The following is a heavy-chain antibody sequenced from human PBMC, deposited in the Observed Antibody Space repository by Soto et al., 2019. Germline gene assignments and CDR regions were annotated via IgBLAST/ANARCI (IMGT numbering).Heavy chain of an antibody. V-gene: IGHV3-23*01. D-gene: IGHD6-13*01. CDR2: ISGSGGST. Sequence: GGSQRLSCTASGFNISSYAMNWVRKAPGKGLEWVSGISGSGGSTYYADSVKGRFTVSRDNSKNTLYLQMNSLRAEDTAVYFCAKDLKGPAAAGTWAYYYYGLDVWGQGTTVTVSS. CDR1: GFNISSYA. CDR3: AKDLKGPAAAGTWAYYYYGLDV. J-gene: IGHJ6*02.